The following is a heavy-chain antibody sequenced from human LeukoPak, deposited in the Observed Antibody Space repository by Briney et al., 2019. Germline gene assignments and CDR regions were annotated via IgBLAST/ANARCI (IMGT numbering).Heavy chain of an antibody. CDR2: IYYSGST. CDR3: ARGGQWLDGFDY. D-gene: IGHD6-19*01. CDR1: GGSISSYY. J-gene: IGHJ4*02. Sequence: SETLSLTCTVSGGSISSYYWSWIRQPPGKGLEWIGYIYYSGSTNYNPSLKSRVTISVDTSKNQFSLKLSSVTAADTAAYYCARGGQWLDGFDYWGQGTLVTVSS. V-gene: IGHV4-59*01.